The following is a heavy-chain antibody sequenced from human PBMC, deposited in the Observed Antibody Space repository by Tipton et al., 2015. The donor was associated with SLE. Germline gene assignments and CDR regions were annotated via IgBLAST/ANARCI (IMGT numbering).Heavy chain of an antibody. D-gene: IGHD3-3*01. CDR3: ARSIMGLTIFGVVIIGDWFDP. CDR2: INHIGST. J-gene: IGHJ5*02. V-gene: IGHV4-34*01. Sequence: LRLSCAASGFTFSSYAMSWIRQPPGKGLEWIGEINHIGSTNYNPSPKSRVAMSVDTSKNQFSLRLSSVTAADTAVYYCARSIMGLTIFGVVIIGDWFDPWGQGTLVTVSS. CDR1: GFTFSSYA.